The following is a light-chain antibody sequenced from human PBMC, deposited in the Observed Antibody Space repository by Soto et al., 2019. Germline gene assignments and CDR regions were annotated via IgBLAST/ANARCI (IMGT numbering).Light chain of an antibody. CDR2: EVT. V-gene: IGLV2-14*02. J-gene: IGLJ3*02. Sequence: QSVLTQPASVSGSPGQSITISCTGTSSDVGSYNRVSWSQQHPGKAPKLMIYEVTKRPSGVSDRFSGSKSGNTASLTISGLQPEDEADYYCSSFTSSNTWVFGGGTKLTVL. CDR1: SSDVGSYNR. CDR3: SSFTSSNTWV.